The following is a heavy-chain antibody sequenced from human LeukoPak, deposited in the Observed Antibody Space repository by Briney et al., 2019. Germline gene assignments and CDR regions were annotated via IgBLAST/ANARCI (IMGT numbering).Heavy chain of an antibody. J-gene: IGHJ4*02. CDR1: GFSFSDYW. Sequence: GGSLRLSCVASGFSFSDYWMSWVRQAPGKGLEWVANIKEDGSAEYYVDSVKGRFTISRDNAKNSLYLQRSSLRAEDTAVYYCARARSGYYFDYWGQGTLVTVSS. CDR3: ARARSGYYFDY. D-gene: IGHD3-22*01. CDR2: IKEDGSAE. V-gene: IGHV3-7*01.